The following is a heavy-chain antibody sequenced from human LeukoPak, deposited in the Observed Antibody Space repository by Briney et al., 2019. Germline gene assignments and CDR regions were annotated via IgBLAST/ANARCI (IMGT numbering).Heavy chain of an antibody. Sequence: GGSLRLSCAASGFTFSRYGMHWVRQAPGKGLEWVGRIRSNSDGGTIDYAAPVKGRFTLSRDDSKTTLYLQMNSLQTEDTAVYYCATDFYDSTWGQGTLVTVSS. CDR2: IRSNSDGGTI. D-gene: IGHD3-22*01. CDR1: GFTFSRYG. CDR3: ATDFYDST. J-gene: IGHJ5*02. V-gene: IGHV3-15*07.